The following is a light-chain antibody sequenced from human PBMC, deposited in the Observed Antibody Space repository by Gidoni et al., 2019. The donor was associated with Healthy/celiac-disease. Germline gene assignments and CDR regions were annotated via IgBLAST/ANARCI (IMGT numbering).Light chain of an antibody. V-gene: IGLV1-47*01. Sequence: SVLTQPPSASGTPGQRVTISCSGSSSNIGSNYVSWYQQLPGTAPTLLIYSTNQRPSGFPDRCSVSKSGTSASLAISGLRSEDEADYYCAAWDDILSGDYVFGAGTKVTVL. CDR1: SSNIGSNY. J-gene: IGLJ1*01. CDR3: AAWDDILSGDYV. CDR2: STN.